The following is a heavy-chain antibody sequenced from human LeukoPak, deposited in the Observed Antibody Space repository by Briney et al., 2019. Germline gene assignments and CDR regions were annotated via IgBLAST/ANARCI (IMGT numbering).Heavy chain of an antibody. CDR3: AGAPTVSVGYCSSASCQADY. D-gene: IGHD2-2*01. V-gene: IGHV3-21*01. CDR1: GFTFSRYT. J-gene: IGHJ4*02. Sequence: GGSLRLSCAGSGFTFSRYTFNWVRQAPGRGLEWVSAISGDSKYIYYTDSVKGRFTISRDNARNSVYLQMNSLGVEDTAVYYCAGAPTVSVGYCSSASCQADYWGQGTLVTVSS. CDR2: ISGDSKYI.